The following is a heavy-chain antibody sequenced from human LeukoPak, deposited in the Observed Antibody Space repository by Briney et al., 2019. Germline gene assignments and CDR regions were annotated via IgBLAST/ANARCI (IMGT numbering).Heavy chain of an antibody. CDR2: IYYSGST. J-gene: IGHJ4*02. Sequence: PSETLSLTCTVSGGSISSSSYYWGWIRQPPGKGLEWIGSIYYSGSTYYNPSLKSRVTISVDTSKNQFSLKLSSVTAADTAVYYCARVPLVRPLDYWGQGTLVTVSS. D-gene: IGHD3-10*02. CDR3: ARVPLVRPLDY. V-gene: IGHV4-39*01. CDR1: GGSISSSSYY.